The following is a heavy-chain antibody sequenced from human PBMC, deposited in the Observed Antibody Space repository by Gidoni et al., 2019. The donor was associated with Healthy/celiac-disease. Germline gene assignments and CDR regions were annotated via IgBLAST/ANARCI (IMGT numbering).Heavy chain of an antibody. CDR3: ARESEGGYCSSTSCSRDAFDI. Sequence: QVQLVQSGAEVKKPGASVKVSCKAYGYTFTSYDIHWGRQATGQGLEWMGWINPNSGNTGYAQKFQGRVTMTRNTSISTAYMELSSLRSEDTAVYYCARESEGGYCSSTSCSRDAFDIWGQGTMVTVSS. CDR1: GYTFTSYD. J-gene: IGHJ3*02. D-gene: IGHD2-2*01. CDR2: INPNSGNT. V-gene: IGHV1-8*01.